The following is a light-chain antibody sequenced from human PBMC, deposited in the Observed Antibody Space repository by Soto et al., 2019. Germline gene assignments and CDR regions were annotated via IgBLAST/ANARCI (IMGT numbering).Light chain of an antibody. V-gene: IGKV3-20*01. CDR3: QQYGSSPS. CDR1: QSVRSSY. Sequence: EIVLTQSPGTLSLSPGERVTLSCRASQSVRSSYLAWYQQKPGQAPSLLIYGASNRATGIADRFSGSGSGTDFTLTISRLETEDVAVYYCQQYGSSPSFGGGTKVEIK. J-gene: IGKJ4*01. CDR2: GAS.